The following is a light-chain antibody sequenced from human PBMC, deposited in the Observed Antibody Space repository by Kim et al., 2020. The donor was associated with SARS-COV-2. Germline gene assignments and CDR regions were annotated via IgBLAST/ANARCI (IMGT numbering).Light chain of an antibody. J-gene: IGLJ2*01. Sequence: QRVTLSCTGSSSNIGAGYDVHWYQQLPGTAPKLLIYGNSNRPSGVPDRFSGSKSGTSASLAITGLQAEDEADYYCQSYDSSLSGVLFGGGTQLTVL. CDR2: GNS. V-gene: IGLV1-40*01. CDR3: QSYDSSLSGVL. CDR1: SSNIGAGYD.